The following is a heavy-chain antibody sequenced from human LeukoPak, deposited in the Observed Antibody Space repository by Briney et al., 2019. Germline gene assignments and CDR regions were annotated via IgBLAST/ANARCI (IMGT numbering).Heavy chain of an antibody. J-gene: IGHJ6*02. D-gene: IGHD2-2*01. CDR1: EFTFSSYA. Sequence: GGSLRLSCAASEFTFSSYAMQWVRQAPGKGLEWVSGIRRSGGSTYYADSVKGRFTISRDNSKSTLYLQMNSLRAEDTAVYYCARVVVVPAASYYYYYGMDVWGQGTTVTVSS. V-gene: IGHV3-23*01. CDR3: ARVVVVPAASYYYYYGMDV. CDR2: IRRSGGST.